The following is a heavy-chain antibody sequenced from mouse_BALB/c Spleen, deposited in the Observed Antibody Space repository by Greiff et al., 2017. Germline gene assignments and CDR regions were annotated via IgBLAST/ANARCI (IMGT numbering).Heavy chain of an antibody. D-gene: IGHD1-1*01. CDR2: IHYSGST. Sequence: EVKLQESGPDLVKPSQSLSLTCTVTGYSITSGYSWPWIRQFPGNKLEWMGYIHYSGSTNSNPSLKSRISITRDTSKNQFFLQLNSVTTEDTATYYCARCPIYYYGSSFLDYWGQGTTLTVSS. CDR1: GYSITSGYS. J-gene: IGHJ2*01. V-gene: IGHV3-1*02. CDR3: ARCPIYYYGSSFLDY.